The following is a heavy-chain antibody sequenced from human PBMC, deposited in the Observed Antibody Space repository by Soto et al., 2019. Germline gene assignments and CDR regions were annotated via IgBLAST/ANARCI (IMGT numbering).Heavy chain of an antibody. Sequence: SXAXSXXRQAPGQGLEWMGGTIPIFGTANYAQKFQGRVTITADESTSTAYMELSSLRSEDTAVYYCATDMVRGVPDPWGQGTLVTVSS. J-gene: IGHJ5*02. D-gene: IGHD3-10*01. CDR3: ATDMVRGVPDP. CDR1: SXA. V-gene: IGHV1-69*01. CDR2: TIPIFGTA.